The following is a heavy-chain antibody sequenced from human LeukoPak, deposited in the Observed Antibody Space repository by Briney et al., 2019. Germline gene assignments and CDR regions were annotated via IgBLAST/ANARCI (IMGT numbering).Heavy chain of an antibody. CDR2: IYYSGST. Sequence: SETLSLTCTVSGDSVNSGSYCWSWIRQPPGKGLEWIGNIYYSGSTNYTPSLRSRVTISLDTSKNQFSLKLSSVTAADTAVYYCASGDFDNWGQGTLVTVSS. CDR1: GDSVNSGSYC. J-gene: IGHJ4*02. CDR3: ASGDFDN. D-gene: IGHD3-10*01. V-gene: IGHV4-61*01.